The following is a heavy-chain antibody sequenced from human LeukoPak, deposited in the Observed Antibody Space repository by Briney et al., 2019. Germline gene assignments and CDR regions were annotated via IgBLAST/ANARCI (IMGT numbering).Heavy chain of an antibody. V-gene: IGHV3-30-3*01. CDR2: ISYDGSNK. CDR1: GFTFSSYA. CDR3: ARSWSAAAGLYYYYGMDV. Sequence: GGSLRLSCAASGFTFSSYAMHWVRQAPGKGLEWVAVISYDGSNKYYADSVKGRFTISRDNSKNTLYLQMNSLRAEDTAVYYCARSWSAAAGLYYYYGMDVWGRGTTVTVSS. D-gene: IGHD6-13*01. J-gene: IGHJ6*02.